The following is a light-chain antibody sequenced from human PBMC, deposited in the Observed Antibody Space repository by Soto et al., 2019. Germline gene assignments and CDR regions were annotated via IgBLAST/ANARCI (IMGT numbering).Light chain of an antibody. CDR3: QQPYSTPPT. CDR1: QSIGSY. J-gene: IGKJ1*01. V-gene: IGKV1-39*01. Sequence: DIQMTQSPSSLSASVGDRVTITCRASQSIGSYFNWYQQKPGKAPKLLIYAASSLQSGVPSRFSGSGSGTDFTLTISSLQPEDFATYYCQQPYSTPPTLGQGTKVEIK. CDR2: AAS.